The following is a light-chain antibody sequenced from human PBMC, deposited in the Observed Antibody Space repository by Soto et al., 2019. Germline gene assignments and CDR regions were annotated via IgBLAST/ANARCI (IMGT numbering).Light chain of an antibody. V-gene: IGKV3-20*01. CDR1: QSVSSSY. CDR2: GAS. Sequence: EIVLTQSPGTLSLSPGEIATLSCRASQSVSSSYLAWYQQKPGQAPRLLIYGASSRATGIPDRFSGSVSGTDVTLTISRLEAEYFAVYYCQQYGSSREFTFRPGPKVDIK. J-gene: IGKJ3*01. CDR3: QQYGSSREFT.